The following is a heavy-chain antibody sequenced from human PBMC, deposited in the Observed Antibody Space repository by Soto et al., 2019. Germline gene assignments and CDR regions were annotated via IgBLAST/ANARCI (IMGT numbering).Heavy chain of an antibody. CDR1: GYTFTSYY. CDR3: ARDGFLGGYCSSTRCRNNWFDT. V-gene: IGHV1-46*01. CDR2: INPSGGST. Sequence: ASVKVSCKASGYTFTSYYMHWVRQAPGQGLEWMGIINPSGGSTSYAQKFQGRVTMTRDTSTSTVYMELSSLRSEDTAVYYCARDGFLGGYCSSTRCRNNWFDTWGQGTLVTVSS. D-gene: IGHD2-2*01. J-gene: IGHJ5*02.